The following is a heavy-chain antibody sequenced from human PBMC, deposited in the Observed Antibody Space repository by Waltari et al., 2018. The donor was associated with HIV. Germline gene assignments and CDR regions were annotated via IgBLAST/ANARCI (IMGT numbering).Heavy chain of an antibody. CDR1: GGAFSGYY. Sequence: QVQLHQCATGLWKSSETLSPTCAVYGGAFSGYYWSWIRQPPGKGLEWMGQINHSGSTNYNSSLKSRVSMAVDTSKKQFSLNLTSVTAADTALYFCARGLVKPPSRIGSYVWGTYRNGLDSWGQGTMVTVTS. D-gene: IGHD3-16*02. V-gene: IGHV4-34*01. J-gene: IGHJ5*02. CDR2: INHSGST. CDR3: ARGLVKPPSRIGSYVWGTYRNGLDS.